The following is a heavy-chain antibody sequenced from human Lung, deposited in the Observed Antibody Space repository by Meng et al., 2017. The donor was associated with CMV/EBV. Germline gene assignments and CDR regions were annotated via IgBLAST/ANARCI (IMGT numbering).Heavy chain of an antibody. CDR2: ISGSGGST. CDR1: GFTFSSYA. Sequence: GEXXKISCAASGFTFSSYAMSWVRQAPGKGLEWVSAISGSGGSTYYADSVKGRFTISRDNSKNTLYLQMNSLRAEDTAVYYCAKRLGGLLSSDADLGIWGQGXLVTVSS. CDR3: AKRLGGLLSSDADLGI. J-gene: IGHJ4*02. D-gene: IGHD3-10*01. V-gene: IGHV3-23*01.